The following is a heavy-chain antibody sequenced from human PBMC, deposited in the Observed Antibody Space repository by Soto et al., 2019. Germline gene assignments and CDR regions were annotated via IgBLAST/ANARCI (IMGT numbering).Heavy chain of an antibody. CDR2: IGASNDET. CDR3: GRGTTTTTREGVVI. Sequence: EVQLLESGGGLVQPGGSLRLSCAASGFTVRSYVMTWVRQAPGTGLEWVAVIGASNDETETVYADSVRGRFTISRDNSKNTLFLQMNSLTAEDTATYYCGRGTTTTTREGVVIWGRGTLVIVSS. J-gene: IGHJ3*02. CDR1: GFTVRSYV. D-gene: IGHD4-17*01. V-gene: IGHV3-23*01.